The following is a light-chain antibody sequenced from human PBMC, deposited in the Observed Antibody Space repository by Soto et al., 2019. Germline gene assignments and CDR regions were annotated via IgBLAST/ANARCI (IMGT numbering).Light chain of an antibody. CDR2: GAS. J-gene: IGKJ1*01. Sequence: EIVLTQSPATLSASPGERATLSCRASQSVSNNYLAWYQQKPGQAPRLLIYGASNRATGIPDRFSGSGSGTDFTLTISRLEPEDFAVYYCQQYGSSGMFGQGTKVDIK. CDR1: QSVSNNY. V-gene: IGKV3-20*01. CDR3: QQYGSSGM.